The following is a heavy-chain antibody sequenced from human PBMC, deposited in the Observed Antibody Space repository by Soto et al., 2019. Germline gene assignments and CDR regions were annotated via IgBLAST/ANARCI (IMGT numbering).Heavy chain of an antibody. CDR1: GGSFSGYY. Sequence: SETLSLTCAVYGGSFSGYYWSWIRQPPGKGLEWIGEINHSGSTNYNPSLKSRVTISVDTSKNQFSLKLSSVTAADTAVYYCARGPRVVPAANVNWFDPWDQGTLVTVSS. D-gene: IGHD2-2*01. J-gene: IGHJ5*02. CDR2: INHSGST. CDR3: ARGPRVVPAANVNWFDP. V-gene: IGHV4-34*01.